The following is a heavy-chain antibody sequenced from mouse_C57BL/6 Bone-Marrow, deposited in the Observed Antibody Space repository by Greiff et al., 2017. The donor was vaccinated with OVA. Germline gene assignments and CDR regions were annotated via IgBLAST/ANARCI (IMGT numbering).Heavy chain of an antibody. D-gene: IGHD1-1*02. V-gene: IGHV5-16*01. CDR1: GFTFSDYY. Sequence: EVQLVESEGGLVQPGRSLKLSCTASGFTFSDYYMAWVRQVPEKGLEWVANINYDGSSTYYLDSLKSRFIISRDNAKNILYLQMSSLKSEDTATYYCARARWYYFDYWGQGTTFTVSS. CDR2: INYDGSST. J-gene: IGHJ2*01. CDR3: ARARWYYFDY.